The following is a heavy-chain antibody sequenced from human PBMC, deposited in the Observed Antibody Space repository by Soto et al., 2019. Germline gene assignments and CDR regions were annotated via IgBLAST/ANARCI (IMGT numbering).Heavy chain of an antibody. Sequence: SETLSLTCAVYGGSFSGYYWSRIRQPPGKGLEWIGEINHSGSTNYNPSLKSRVTISVDTSKNQFSLKLSSVTAADTAVYYCARGKYCSGGSCYLALYYGMDVWGQGTTVTVSS. CDR3: ARGKYCSGGSCYLALYYGMDV. J-gene: IGHJ6*02. CDR1: GGSFSGYY. V-gene: IGHV4-34*01. D-gene: IGHD2-15*01. CDR2: INHSGST.